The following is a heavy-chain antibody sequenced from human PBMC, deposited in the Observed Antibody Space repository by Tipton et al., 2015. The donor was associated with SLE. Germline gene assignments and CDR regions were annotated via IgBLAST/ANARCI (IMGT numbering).Heavy chain of an antibody. J-gene: IGHJ6*03. V-gene: IGHV1-69*05. Sequence: QSGAEVKEPGSSVKVSCKASGGSFSTYTFSWVRQAPGQGLEYMGGIIPVFGSLGYAQKFQDRVTISRDDSTTTIYMELRNLRSEDTAIYYCTRGALVTMAQYHYVHVWGEWTTVTVPS. CDR2: IIPVFGSL. CDR3: TRGALVTMAQYHYVHV. D-gene: IGHD2-21*02. CDR1: GGSFSTYT.